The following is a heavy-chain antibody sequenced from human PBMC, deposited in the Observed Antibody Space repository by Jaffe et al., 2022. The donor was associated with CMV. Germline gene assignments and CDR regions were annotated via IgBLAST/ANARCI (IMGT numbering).Heavy chain of an antibody. D-gene: IGHD6-13*01. V-gene: IGHV3-30*18. Sequence: QVQLVESGGGVVQPGRSLRLSCAASGFTFSSYGMHWVRQAPGKGLEWVAVISYDGSNKYYADSVKGRFTISRDNSKNTLYLQMNSLRAEDTAVYYCAKDQGPIAAAGSDARAEPCYGMDVWGQGTTVTVSS. CDR1: GFTFSSYG. J-gene: IGHJ6*02. CDR3: AKDQGPIAAAGSDARAEPCYGMDV. CDR2: ISYDGSNK.